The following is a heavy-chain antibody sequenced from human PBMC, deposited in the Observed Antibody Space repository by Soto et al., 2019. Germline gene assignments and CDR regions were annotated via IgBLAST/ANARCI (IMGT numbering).Heavy chain of an antibody. CDR3: ARDCAGYSSGWYQRGGFDY. D-gene: IGHD6-19*01. Sequence: QVQLVESGGGVVQPGRSLRLSCAASGFTFSSYGMHWVRQAPGKGLEWVAVIWYDGSNKYYADSGKGRFTTSRDNSKNTLYLQMNSLRAEDTAVYYCARDCAGYSSGWYQRGGFDYWGQGTLVTVSS. CDR1: GFTFSSYG. J-gene: IGHJ4*02. CDR2: IWYDGSNK. V-gene: IGHV3-33*01.